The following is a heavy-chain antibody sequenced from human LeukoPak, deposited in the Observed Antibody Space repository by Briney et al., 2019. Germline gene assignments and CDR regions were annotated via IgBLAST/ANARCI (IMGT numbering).Heavy chain of an antibody. Sequence: GGSLRLSCAASGFTFSDYYMSWIRQAPGKGLEWVSYISSSGSTIYYADSVKGRFTISRDNAKNSLLLQMNSLRAEDTAVYYCARDLYYDSSGYYYYWGQGTLVTVSS. D-gene: IGHD3-22*01. J-gene: IGHJ4*02. CDR2: ISSSGSTI. CDR3: ARDLYYDSSGYYYY. CDR1: GFTFSDYY. V-gene: IGHV3-11*01.